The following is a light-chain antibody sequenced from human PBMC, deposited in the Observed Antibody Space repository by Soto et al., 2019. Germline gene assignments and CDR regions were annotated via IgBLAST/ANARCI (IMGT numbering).Light chain of an antibody. J-gene: IGLJ1*01. CDR3: NSYRTVSTYV. CDR1: SSDIGGYNF. CDR2: DVG. Sequence: QSALPQPASLSGSPGQSITIACTGTSSDIGGYNFVSWYQQHPGKAPKLLIYDVGNRPSGVSNRFSGSKSGNTASLTISGLQAEDEAHYYCNSYRTVSTYVFGTGTKVTVL. V-gene: IGLV2-14*01.